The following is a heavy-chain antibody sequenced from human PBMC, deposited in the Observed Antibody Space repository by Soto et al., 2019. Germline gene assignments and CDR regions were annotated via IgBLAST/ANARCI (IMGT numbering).Heavy chain of an antibody. V-gene: IGHV3-21*01. CDR2: ISSSSSYI. CDR1: GFTFSSYS. CDR3: ARAIVATITGYYYYGMDV. D-gene: IGHD5-12*01. Sequence: GGSLRLSCAASGFTFSSYSMNWVRQAPGKGLEWVSSISSSSSYIYYADSVKGRFTISRDNAKNSLYLQMNSLRAEDTAVYYCARAIVATITGYYYYGMDVWGQGTTVTVSS. J-gene: IGHJ6*02.